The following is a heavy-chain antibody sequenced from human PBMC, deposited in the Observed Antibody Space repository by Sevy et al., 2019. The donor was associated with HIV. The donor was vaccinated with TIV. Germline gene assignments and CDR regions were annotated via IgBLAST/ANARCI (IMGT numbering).Heavy chain of an antibody. D-gene: IGHD3-22*01. J-gene: IGHJ5*02. CDR3: ARLLYYYDSSGSGGDWFDP. CDR1: GYSFTSYW. CDR2: IYPGDFDT. Sequence: GESLKISCKGSGYSFTSYWIGWVRQMPGKGLEWMGIIYPGDFDTRYSPSFQGQVTISADKSISTAYRQWSSLKASDTAMYYCARLLYYYDSSGSGGDWFDPWGQGTLVTVSS. V-gene: IGHV5-51*01.